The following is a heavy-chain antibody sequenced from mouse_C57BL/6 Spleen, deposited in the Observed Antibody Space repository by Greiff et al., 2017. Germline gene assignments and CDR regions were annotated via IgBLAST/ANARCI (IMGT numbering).Heavy chain of an antibody. J-gene: IGHJ2*01. V-gene: IGHV5-6*02. Sequence: EVKVVESGGDLVKPGGSLKLSCAASGFTFSSYGMSWVRQTPDKRLEWVATISSGGSYTYYPDSVKGRFTISRDNAKNTLYLQMSSLKSEDTAMYYCARRGELGPIDYWGQGTTLTVSS. CDR1: GFTFSSYG. D-gene: IGHD4-1*01. CDR2: ISSGGSYT. CDR3: ARRGELGPIDY.